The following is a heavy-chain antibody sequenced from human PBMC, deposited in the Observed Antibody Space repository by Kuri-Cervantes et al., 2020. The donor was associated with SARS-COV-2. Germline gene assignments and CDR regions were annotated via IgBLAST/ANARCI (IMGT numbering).Heavy chain of an antibody. CDR3: AREKLAGYYYYYMDV. CDR2: ISYDGSNK. J-gene: IGHJ6*03. Sequence: GESLKISCVPSGFTFSGYDMHWVRQAPGKGLEWVAVISYDGSNKYYADSVKGRFTISRDNSKNTLYLQMNSLRAEDTAVYYCAREKLAGYYYYYMDVWGKGTTVTVSS. CDR1: GFTFSGYD. D-gene: IGHD1-1*01. V-gene: IGHV3-30*19.